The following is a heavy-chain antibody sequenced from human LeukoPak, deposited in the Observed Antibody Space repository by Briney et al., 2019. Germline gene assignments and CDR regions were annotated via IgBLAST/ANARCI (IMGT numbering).Heavy chain of an antibody. CDR1: GFTFNSYA. Sequence: SGGSLRLSCAASGFTFNSYAMSWVRQAPGKGLEWVSAISGSGGSTYYGDSVKGRLTISRDNSKNTLYLQMNSLRAEDTAVYYCAKASNQLLYGGNWFDPWGQGTLVTVSS. V-gene: IGHV3-23*01. CDR3: AKASNQLLYGGNWFDP. J-gene: IGHJ5*02. CDR2: ISGSGGST. D-gene: IGHD2-2*02.